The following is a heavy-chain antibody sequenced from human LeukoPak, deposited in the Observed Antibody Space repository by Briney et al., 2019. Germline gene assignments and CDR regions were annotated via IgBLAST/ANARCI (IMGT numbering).Heavy chain of an antibody. Sequence: ASVKVSCKASGYTFTGYYMHWVRQAPGQGLEWMGWINPNSGGTNYAQKFQGRVTLTRDTSISTAYMELSRLRSDDTAVYYCARHLRAVAGGRYFDYWGQGTRSPSPQ. V-gene: IGHV1-2*02. CDR3: ARHLRAVAGGRYFDY. D-gene: IGHD6-19*01. CDR1: GYTFTGYY. CDR2: INPNSGGT. J-gene: IGHJ4*02.